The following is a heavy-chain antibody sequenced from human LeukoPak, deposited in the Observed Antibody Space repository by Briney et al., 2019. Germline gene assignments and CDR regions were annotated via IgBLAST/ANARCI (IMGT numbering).Heavy chain of an antibody. CDR2: ISHSGST. CDR1: GYSISSGYY. V-gene: IGHV4-38-2*01. Sequence: PSETLSLTCAVSGYSISSGYYWGWIRQPPGKGLEWIWSISHSGSTYYNPSLKSRVTISVDTSKNQFSLKLSSVTAADTAVYHCARLYYSYGIMDFDYWGQGTLVTVSS. J-gene: IGHJ4*02. CDR3: ARLYYSYGIMDFDY. D-gene: IGHD5-18*01.